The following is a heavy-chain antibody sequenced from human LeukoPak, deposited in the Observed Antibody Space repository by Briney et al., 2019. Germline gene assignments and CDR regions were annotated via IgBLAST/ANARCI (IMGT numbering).Heavy chain of an antibody. CDR1: GFTFSHYP. V-gene: IGHV3-33*01. Sequence: GGSLRLSCAASGFTFSHYPMHWVRQAPGKGLEWVALIWFDGTKKYYADSVKGRSTISRDNSKNTLFLQMNGLRVEDTAVYYCARDRPLPVYYYGMDVWGQGTTVTVSS. CDR3: ARDRPLPVYYYGMDV. CDR2: IWFDGTKK. J-gene: IGHJ6*02.